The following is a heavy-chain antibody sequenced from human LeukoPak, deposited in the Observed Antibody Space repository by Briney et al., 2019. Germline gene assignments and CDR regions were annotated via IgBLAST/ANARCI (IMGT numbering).Heavy chain of an antibody. J-gene: IGHJ3*02. V-gene: IGHV1-2*02. CDR1: GYTFTGYY. CDR2: INANSGGT. Sequence: RASVKVSCKASGYTFTGYYMHWVRQAPGQGLEWMGWINANSGGTNYAQKFQGRVTMTRDTSINTAYMELISLRSDDTAVYYCARGGSSEAFDIWGQGTMVTVSS. CDR3: ARGGSSEAFDI.